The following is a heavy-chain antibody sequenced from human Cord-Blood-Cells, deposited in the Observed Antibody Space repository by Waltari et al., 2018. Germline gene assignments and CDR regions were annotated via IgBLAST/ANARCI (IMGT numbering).Heavy chain of an antibody. V-gene: IGHV3-53*01. Sequence: EVQLVESGGGLIQPGGSLSLSCAATGFTVSSNYMRSVRQAPGKGLDWVSVIYSGGSTDYSDSVKGRFTISRDNSKNTLYLQMNSLRAEDTAVYYRARTSQQLLVRGYYFDYWGQGTLVTVSS. CDR1: GFTVSSNY. J-gene: IGHJ4*02. CDR2: IYSGGST. D-gene: IGHD6-19*01. CDR3: ARTSQQLLVRGYYFDY.